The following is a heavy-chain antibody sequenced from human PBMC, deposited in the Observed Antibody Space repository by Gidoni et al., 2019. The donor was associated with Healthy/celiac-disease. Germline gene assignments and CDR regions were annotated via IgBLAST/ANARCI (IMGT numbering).Heavy chain of an antibody. D-gene: IGHD3-22*01. CDR2: IYYSGST. V-gene: IGHV4-59*08. J-gene: IGHJ3*02. CDR1: GGSLSSYY. Sequence: QVQLQESCPGLVKPSETLSLTCTVPGGSLSSYYWSWIRQPPGKGLEWIGYIYYSGSTNYNPSLKSRVTISVDTSKNQFSLKLSSVTAADTAVYYCARHMIVVGLDAFDIWGQGTMVTVSS. CDR3: ARHMIVVGLDAFDI.